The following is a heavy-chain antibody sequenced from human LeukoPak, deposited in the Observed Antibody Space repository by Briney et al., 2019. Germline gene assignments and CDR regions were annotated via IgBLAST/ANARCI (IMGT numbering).Heavy chain of an antibody. D-gene: IGHD3-22*01. J-gene: IGHJ4*02. CDR1: GGSISSGSYY. CDR2: IYTSGST. V-gene: IGHV4-61*02. CDR3: ARDPGYYDSSGYAN. Sequence: SQTLSLTCTVSGGSISSGSYYWSWIRQPAGKGLEWIGRIYTSGSTNYNPSLKSRVTISVDTSKNQFSLKLSSVTAADTAVYYCARDPGYYDSSGYANWGQGTLVTVSS.